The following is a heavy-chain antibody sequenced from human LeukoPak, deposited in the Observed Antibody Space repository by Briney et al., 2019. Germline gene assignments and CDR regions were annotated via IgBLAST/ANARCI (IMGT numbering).Heavy chain of an antibody. V-gene: IGHV4-31*03. CDR2: IYYSGST. CDR3: ARDRYTVVSWYFDL. D-gene: IGHD4-23*01. Sequence: TSQTLSLTCTVSGGSISSGGYYWSWIRQHPGKGLEWIGYIYYSGSTYNNPSLKSRVTISVDTSKNQFSLKLSSVTAADTAVYYCARDRYTVVSWYFDLWGRGTLVTVSS. J-gene: IGHJ2*01. CDR1: GGSISSGGYY.